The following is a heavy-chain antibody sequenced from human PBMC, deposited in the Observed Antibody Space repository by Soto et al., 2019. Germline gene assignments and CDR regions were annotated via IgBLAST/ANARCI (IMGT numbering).Heavy chain of an antibody. CDR3: AKGRFGELRELNWLDP. Sequence: GGSLRLSCAASVFTFSNYAMSWVRQAPGKGLECVSSISANGITTYYADSVKGRFTISRDNSKNTVYVQMNTLRPEDTAMYYCAKGRFGELRELNWLDPWGQGNLVTVSS. CDR1: VFTFSNYA. J-gene: IGHJ5*02. V-gene: IGHV3-23*01. D-gene: IGHD3-10*01. CDR2: ISANGITT.